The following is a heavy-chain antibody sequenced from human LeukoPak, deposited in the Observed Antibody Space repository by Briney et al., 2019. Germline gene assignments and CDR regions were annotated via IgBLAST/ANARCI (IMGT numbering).Heavy chain of an antibody. CDR2: IYPGDSDT. D-gene: IGHD2-15*01. CDR3: ARHNSCSGGSCYSRYYYYYYMDV. CDR1: GYSFTSYW. J-gene: IGHJ6*03. V-gene: IGHV5-51*01. Sequence: GESLKISCKGSGYSFTSYWIGWVRQMPGRGLEWMGIIYPGDSDTRYSPSFQGQVTISADKSISTAYLQWSSLKASDTAVYYCARHNSCSGGSCYSRYYYYYYMDVWGKGTTVTVSS.